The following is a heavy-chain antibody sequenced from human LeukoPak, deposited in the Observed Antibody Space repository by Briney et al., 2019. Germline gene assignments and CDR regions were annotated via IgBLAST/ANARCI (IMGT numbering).Heavy chain of an antibody. D-gene: IGHD6-19*01. CDR3: ARALRALRISIAVPDH. V-gene: IGHV3-21*01. CDR1: AFTFIIYT. CDR2: ITIISSYI. J-gene: IGHJ4*02. Sequence: WSLTLCFAASAFTFIIYTMNCVRQAPGKGLEWVSSITIISSYIYYADSVKCRFTISRDKAKTSLYLQMNRLRAEDTAVSYCARALRALRISIAVPDHWGQGTLVTVSS.